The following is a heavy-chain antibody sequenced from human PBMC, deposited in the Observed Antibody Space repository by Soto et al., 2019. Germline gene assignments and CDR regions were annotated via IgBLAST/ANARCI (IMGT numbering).Heavy chain of an antibody. CDR1: GGSFINHY. V-gene: IGHV4-34*01. D-gene: IGHD3-9*01. CDR2: INHIGIT. Sequence: QVQLQQWGAGLLKPSETLSLTCAVYGGSFINHYRSWIHQPPGKGLEWIGEINHIGITNYNPSLKSRVTLSVDTFKKQFSLKLSSVAAADTAVYYCARGDILIGSRNWFDPWGQGTLVTVSS. CDR3: ARGDILIGSRNWFDP. J-gene: IGHJ5*02.